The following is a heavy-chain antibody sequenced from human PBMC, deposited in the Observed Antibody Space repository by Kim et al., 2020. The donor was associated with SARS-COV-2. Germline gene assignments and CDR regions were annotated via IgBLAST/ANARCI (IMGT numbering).Heavy chain of an antibody. J-gene: IGHJ5*02. Sequence: ASVKVSCKASGYTFTSYGISWVRQAPGQGLEWMGRINAYSGNTNYAQNLQGRVTMTTDTSTSTAYMELRSLRSDDTAVYYCARSPRWEILLGWFDPWGQGTLVTVSS. D-gene: IGHD1-26*01. V-gene: IGHV1-18*04. CDR1: GYTFTSYG. CDR2: INAYSGNT. CDR3: ARSPRWEILLGWFDP.